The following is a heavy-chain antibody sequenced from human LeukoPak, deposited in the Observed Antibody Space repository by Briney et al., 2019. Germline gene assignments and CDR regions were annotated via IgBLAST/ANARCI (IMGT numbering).Heavy chain of an antibody. CDR2: IIPIFGTA. D-gene: IGHD3-22*01. V-gene: IGHV1-69*01. J-gene: IGHJ4*02. CDR3: ARAQNYDSSGYYWDFDY. Sequence: GASVKVSCKASGGTFSSYAISWVRRAPGQGLEWMGGIIPIFGTANYAQKFQGRVTITADESTSTAYMELSSLRSEDTAVHYCARAQNYDSSGYYWDFDYWGQGTLVTVSS. CDR1: GGTFSSYA.